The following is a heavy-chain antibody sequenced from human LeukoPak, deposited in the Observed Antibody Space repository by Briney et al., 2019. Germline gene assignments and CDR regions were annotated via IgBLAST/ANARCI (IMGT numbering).Heavy chain of an antibody. CDR2: VYYSGST. V-gene: IGHV4-31*03. CDR1: GGSISSGGYY. D-gene: IGHD3-3*01. CDR3: ARDRENYDFWSGYRPSGAFDI. J-gene: IGHJ3*02. Sequence: SETLSLTCTVSGGSISSGGYYWSWIRQHPGQGLEWIGSVYYSGSTYYNPSLKGRVTISVDTSKNQLSLNLNSVTAADTAVYYCARDRENYDFWSGYRPSGAFDIWGQGTMVTVSS.